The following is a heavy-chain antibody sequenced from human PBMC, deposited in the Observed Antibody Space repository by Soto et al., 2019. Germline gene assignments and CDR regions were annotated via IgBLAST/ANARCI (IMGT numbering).Heavy chain of an antibody. CDR2: IIPIFGTA. Sequence: QVQLVQSGPEVKKPGSSVKVSCKTSGGTFSSYAINWVRQAPGQGLEWMGGIIPIFGTADYAQKFQGRLTITADASTRTAYMELSSLKSEDTAVYYCATGGKLELPDYWGQGTLVTVSS. D-gene: IGHD1-7*01. J-gene: IGHJ4*02. V-gene: IGHV1-69*01. CDR1: GGTFSSYA. CDR3: ATGGKLELPDY.